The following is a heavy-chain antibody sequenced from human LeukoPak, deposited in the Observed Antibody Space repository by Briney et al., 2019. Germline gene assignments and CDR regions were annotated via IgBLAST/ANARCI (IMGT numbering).Heavy chain of an antibody. CDR3: ARSTYYDFWSGYFDY. V-gene: IGHV4-4*07. D-gene: IGHD3-3*01. J-gene: IGHJ4*02. CDR2: IYTSGST. CDR1: GGSISAYY. Sequence: SETLSLTCTVSGGSISAYYWSWIRQPAGKGLEWIGRIYTSGSTNYNPSLKSRVTISVDTSKNQFSLKLSSVTAADTAVYYCARSTYYDFWSGYFDYWGQGTLVTVSS.